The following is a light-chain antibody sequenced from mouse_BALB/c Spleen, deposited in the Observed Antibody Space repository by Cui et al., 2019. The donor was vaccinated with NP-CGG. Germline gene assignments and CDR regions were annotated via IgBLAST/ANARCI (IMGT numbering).Light chain of an antibody. CDR2: GTN. CDR3: ALWYSNHWV. V-gene: IGLV1*01. CDR1: TGAVTTSNY. Sequence: QAVVTQESALTTSPGETVTLTCRSSTGAVTTSNYANWVKEKPDHLFTGLIGGTNNRAPGVPARFSGSLIGDKAVLTITGAQTDDEARYFCALWYSNHWVFGGGTKLTVL. J-gene: IGLJ1*01.